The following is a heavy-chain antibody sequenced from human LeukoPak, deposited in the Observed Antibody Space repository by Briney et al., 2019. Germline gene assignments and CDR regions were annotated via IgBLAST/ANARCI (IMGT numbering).Heavy chain of an antibody. D-gene: IGHD1-26*01. Sequence: PGGSLRLSCAASGFTFSSYAMSWVRQAPGEGLEWVSAISGSGGSTYYADSVKGRFTTSRDNSKNTLYLQMNSLRPEDTAVYYCASWAWGYNGKTAFDFWGQGTVVTVSS. V-gene: IGHV3-23*01. CDR2: ISGSGGST. CDR3: ASWAWGYNGKTAFDF. CDR1: GFTFSSYA. J-gene: IGHJ3*01.